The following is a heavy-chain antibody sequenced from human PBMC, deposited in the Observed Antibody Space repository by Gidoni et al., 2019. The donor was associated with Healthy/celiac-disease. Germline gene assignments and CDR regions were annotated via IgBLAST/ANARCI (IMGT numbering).Heavy chain of an antibody. V-gene: IGHV1-69*01. D-gene: IGHD2-8*01. CDR2: IIPIFGTA. CDR3: ASQTIGVLIVYAIIANWFDP. J-gene: IGHJ5*02. Sequence: KASGGTFSSYAISWVRQAPGQGLEWMGGIIPIFGTANYAQKFQGRVTITADESTSTAYMELSSLRSEDTAVYYCASQTIGVLIVYAIIANWFDPWGQGTLVTVSS. CDR1: GGTFSSYA.